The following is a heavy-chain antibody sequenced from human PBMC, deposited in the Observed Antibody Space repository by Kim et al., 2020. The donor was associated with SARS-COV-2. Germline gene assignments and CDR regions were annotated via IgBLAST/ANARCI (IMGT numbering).Heavy chain of an antibody. J-gene: IGHJ5*02. CDR2: IYPGDSET. CDR1: GNNFVHYW. V-gene: IGHV5-51*01. CDR3: PRGYTIEFKSQNWFDT. D-gene: IGHD6-13*01. Sequence: GESLKISCQGSGNNFVHYWIGWVRQMPGKGLEWMGIIYPGDSETRYSPSFQGQVTIPADKSISTAYLQWNSLKASDTAMYYLPRGYTIEFKSQNWFDTWGQGTLVTVSS.